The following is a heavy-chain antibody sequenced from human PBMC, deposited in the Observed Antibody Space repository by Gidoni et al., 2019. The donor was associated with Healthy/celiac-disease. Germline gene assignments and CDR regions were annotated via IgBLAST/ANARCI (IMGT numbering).Heavy chain of an antibody. J-gene: IGHJ4*02. Sequence: QVQLQESGPGLGKPSKTLTLTCTVCGGPISRGGYYWSWLRQHPGKGRAWIGYIYYSGSTYSHPSLQSRVSISVDTSKNQFSLKLSSVTAADTAVYYCARASGDLYYFDYRGQGTLVTVSS. V-gene: IGHV4-31*03. CDR2: IYYSGST. D-gene: IGHD7-27*01. CDR1: GGPISRGGYY. CDR3: ARASGDLYYFDY.